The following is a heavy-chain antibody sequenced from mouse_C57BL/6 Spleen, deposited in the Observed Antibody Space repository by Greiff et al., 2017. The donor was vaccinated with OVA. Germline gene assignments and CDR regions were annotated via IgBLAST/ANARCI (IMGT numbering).Heavy chain of an antibody. CDR1: GFTIKDDY. Sequence: VQLKESGAELVRPGASVKLSCTASGFTIKDDYMHWVKQRPEQGLEWIGWIDPENGDTEYASKFQGKATITADTSSNTAYLQLSSLTSEDTAVYYCTTDGSSYYYWGQGTTLTVSS. CDR2: IDPENGDT. J-gene: IGHJ2*01. CDR3: TTDGSSYYY. V-gene: IGHV14-4*01. D-gene: IGHD1-1*01.